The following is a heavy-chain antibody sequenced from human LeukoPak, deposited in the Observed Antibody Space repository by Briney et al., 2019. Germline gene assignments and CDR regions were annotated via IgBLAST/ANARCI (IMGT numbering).Heavy chain of an antibody. CDR3: ARDYYDSSGYYYGRFDY. D-gene: IGHD3-22*01. J-gene: IGHJ4*02. CDR2: INPSGGST. Sequence: ASVKVSCKASGYTFTGSYMHWVRQAPGQGLEWMGIINPSGGSTSYAQKFQGRVTMTRDMSTSTVYMELSSLRSEDTAVYYCARDYYDSSGYYYGRFDYWGQGTLVTVSS. V-gene: IGHV1-46*01. CDR1: GYTFTGSY.